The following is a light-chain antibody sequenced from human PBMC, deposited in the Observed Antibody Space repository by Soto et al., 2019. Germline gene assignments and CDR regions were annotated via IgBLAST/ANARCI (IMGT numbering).Light chain of an antibody. CDR2: DAS. CDR1: QIVSTY. J-gene: IGKJ5*01. CDR3: QQRRNWPFA. Sequence: EVVLTQSPATLSLSPGERATLSCRASQIVSTYLAWYQQKPGQAPRLLIYDASNRATGIPARFSGSGSGTDFTLTISSLEPEDFAVYYCQQRRNWPFALGQGTRLEIK. V-gene: IGKV3-11*01.